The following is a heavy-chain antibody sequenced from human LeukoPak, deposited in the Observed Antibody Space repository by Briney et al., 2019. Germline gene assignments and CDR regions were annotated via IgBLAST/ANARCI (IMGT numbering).Heavy chain of an antibody. J-gene: IGHJ5*02. Sequence: SETLSLTCTVSGGSISSSSYYWGWIRQPPGKGLEWIGSIYYSGSTYYNPSLKSRVTISVDTSKNQFSLKLSSVTAADTAVYYCARHMGHPPNRPYSSQSSVWFDPWGQGTLVTVSS. CDR1: GGSISSSSYY. CDR3: ARHMGHPPNRPYSSQSSVWFDP. CDR2: IYYSGST. V-gene: IGHV4-39*01. D-gene: IGHD6-13*01.